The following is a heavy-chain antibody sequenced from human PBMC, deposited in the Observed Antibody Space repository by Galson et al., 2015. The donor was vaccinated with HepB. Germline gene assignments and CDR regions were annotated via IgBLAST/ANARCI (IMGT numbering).Heavy chain of an antibody. CDR1: GFAFSAFG. CDR3: AKSRDGYNHGLEY. J-gene: IGHJ4*02. Sequence: SLRLSCAASGFAFSAFGMHWVRQAPGKGLEWVAVIWHDETGPHYADSVRGRFTISRDTSTRMLYLQMNSLRVDDTAVYYCAKSRDGYNHGLEYRGQGTLVTVSS. V-gene: IGHV3-33*06. CDR2: IWHDETGP. D-gene: IGHD5-24*01.